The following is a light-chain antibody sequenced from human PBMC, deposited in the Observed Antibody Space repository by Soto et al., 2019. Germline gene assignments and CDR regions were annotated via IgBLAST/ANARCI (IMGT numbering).Light chain of an antibody. J-gene: IGKJ4*01. CDR3: QQRTSWPLT. CDR2: DAS. CDR1: QSVSSY. V-gene: IGKV3-11*01. Sequence: EIVLTQSPATLSLSPGERATLSCRASQSVSSYLAWYQHTPGQAPRLLIYDASNRATGIPARFSGSGSGTDFTLTISSLEPVDFAVYYCQQRTSWPLTFGGGTKVEIK.